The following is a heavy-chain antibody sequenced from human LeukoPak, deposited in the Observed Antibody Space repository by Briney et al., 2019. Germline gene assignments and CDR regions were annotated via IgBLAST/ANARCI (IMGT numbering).Heavy chain of an antibody. V-gene: IGHV1-69*04. CDR1: GGTFSSYA. J-gene: IGHJ4*02. CDR3: ARSSGSSWLDY. D-gene: IGHD6-13*01. CDR2: IIPILGIA. Sequence: SVKVSCKASGGTFSSYAISWVRQAPGQGLEWMGRIIPILGIANYAQKCQGRVTITADKSTSTAYMELSSLRSEDTAVYYCARSSGSSWLDYWGQGTLVTVSS.